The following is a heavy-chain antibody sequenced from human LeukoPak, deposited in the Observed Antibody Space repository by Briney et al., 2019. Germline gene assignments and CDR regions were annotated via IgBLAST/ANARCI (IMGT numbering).Heavy chain of an antibody. CDR1: GDSIGSNTYY. Sequence: SETLSLTCTVSGDSIGSNTYYWGWIRQPPGKGLEWIGSIYYSGSAYCNPSLKSRVTISVDTSKNQFSLKLNSVTAADTAVYYCAGLPSGGYDLDFWGQGTLVPVSS. CDR2: IYYSGSA. V-gene: IGHV4-39*01. CDR3: AGLPSGGYDLDF. D-gene: IGHD5-12*01. J-gene: IGHJ4*02.